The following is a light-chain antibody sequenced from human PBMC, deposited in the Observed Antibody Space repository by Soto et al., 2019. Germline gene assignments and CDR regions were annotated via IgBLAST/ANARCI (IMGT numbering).Light chain of an antibody. CDR2: DAS. Sequence: PGERANLSCRASQSVSSHFAWYQQKAGLAPRLVIYDASTRAPGIAARFSGSGSGTEVTLTISSLQSEDVAVYYCQQYVHWPPGTFGQGTKVDIK. CDR1: QSVSSH. J-gene: IGKJ1*01. CDR3: QQYVHWPPGT. V-gene: IGKV3-15*01.